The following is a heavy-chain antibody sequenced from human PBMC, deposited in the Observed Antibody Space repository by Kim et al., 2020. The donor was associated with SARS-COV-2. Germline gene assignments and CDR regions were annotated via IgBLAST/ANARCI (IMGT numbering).Heavy chain of an antibody. D-gene: IGHD3-10*01. CDR3: ARGLWFGDYYFDY. V-gene: IGHV3-48*03. J-gene: IGHJ4*02. Sequence: YADSVKGRFTIARDNAKNSLYLQMNSLRAEDTAVYYCARGLWFGDYYFDYWGQGTLVTVSS.